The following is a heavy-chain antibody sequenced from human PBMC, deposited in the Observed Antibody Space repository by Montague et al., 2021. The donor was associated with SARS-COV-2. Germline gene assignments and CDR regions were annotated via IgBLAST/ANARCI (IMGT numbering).Heavy chain of an antibody. V-gene: IGHV4-4*02. CDR1: GASISSSNW. CDR3: ARDGGTVTTFLGVGYVRGGLNWFDP. CDR2: IYHSGST. D-gene: IGHD4-17*01. Sequence: SETLSLTCAVSGASISSSNWWSWVRQPPGKGLDWIREIYHSGSTNYNPXXKSRVTISVDKSKNQFSLKLSSVTAADTAAYYCARDGGTVTTFLGVGYVRGGLNWFDPWGQGTLVTVSS. J-gene: IGHJ5*02.